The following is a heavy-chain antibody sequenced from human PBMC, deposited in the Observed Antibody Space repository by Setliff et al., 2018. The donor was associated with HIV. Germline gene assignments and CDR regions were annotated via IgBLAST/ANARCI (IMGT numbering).Heavy chain of an antibody. J-gene: IGHJ4*02. CDR1: GFTFSSYA. CDR2: ISGSGDST. V-gene: IGHV3-23*01. CDR3: ATDRGTY. D-gene: IGHD1-7*01. Sequence: GGSLRLSCAASGFTFSSYAITWVRQAPGKGLEWVSAISGSGDSTFYADSVRGRFTISRDNAKNSLYLQMNSLRAEDTAVYYCATDRGTYWGQGTLVTVSS.